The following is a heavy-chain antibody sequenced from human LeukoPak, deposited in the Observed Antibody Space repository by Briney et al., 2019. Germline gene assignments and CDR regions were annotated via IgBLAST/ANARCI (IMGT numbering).Heavy chain of an antibody. CDR3: ARASCSSGGSCYSYEVDY. J-gene: IGHJ4*02. Sequence: SQTLSLTCTVSGGSISRGGYYWSWIRQHPGTGLEWIGYIYYSGSTYYNPSLKSRVTISVDTSKNQFSLKLSSVTAADTAVYYCARASCSSGGSCYSYEVDYWGQGTLVTVSS. CDR1: GGSISRGGYY. D-gene: IGHD2-15*01. V-gene: IGHV4-31*03. CDR2: IYYSGST.